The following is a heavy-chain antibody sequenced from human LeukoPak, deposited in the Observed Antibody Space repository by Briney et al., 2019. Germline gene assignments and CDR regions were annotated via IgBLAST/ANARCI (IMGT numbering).Heavy chain of an antibody. CDR3: ARDFSYGSGFDY. D-gene: IGHD5-18*01. J-gene: IGHJ4*02. Sequence: GGSLRLSCAAPGFSISSYALHWVRQAPGKGLQYVSGISNGGSIDYANSVKGRFTISRDNSKNTLYLQMGSVRPEDMAVYYCARDFSYGSGFDYWGQGILVTVSS. CDR1: GFSISSYA. CDR2: ISNGGSI. V-gene: IGHV3-64*01.